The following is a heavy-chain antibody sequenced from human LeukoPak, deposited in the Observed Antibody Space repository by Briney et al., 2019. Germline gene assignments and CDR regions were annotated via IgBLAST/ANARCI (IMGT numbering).Heavy chain of an antibody. Sequence: GGSLRLSCAASGFSFSSYAMSWVRQAPGKGLEWVSVISGSGGRTYYADSVKGRFTISRDNSRNTVYLQMTSLRAEDTAVYYCAKDSSWFGEFSPNWFDPWGQGTLVTVSS. D-gene: IGHD3-10*01. CDR2: ISGSGGRT. V-gene: IGHV3-23*01. CDR1: GFSFSSYA. J-gene: IGHJ5*02. CDR3: AKDSSWFGEFSPNWFDP.